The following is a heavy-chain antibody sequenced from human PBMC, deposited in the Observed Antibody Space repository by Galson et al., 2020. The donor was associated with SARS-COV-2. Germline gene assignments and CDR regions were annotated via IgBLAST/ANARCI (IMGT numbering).Heavy chain of an antibody. CDR3: ARETQGENWGEDYFDY. Sequence: SETLSLTCAVYGDSVSSSAYSWSWIRQPPGKGLEWIGYINSGSTPYNPSLESRLTMSIDTSKNQFSLKLSSVTAADTAVYYCARETQGENWGEDYFDYWGQGTLVTVSS. D-gene: IGHD7-27*01. J-gene: IGHJ4*02. V-gene: IGHV4-30-4*07. CDR2: INSGST. CDR1: GDSVSSSAYS.